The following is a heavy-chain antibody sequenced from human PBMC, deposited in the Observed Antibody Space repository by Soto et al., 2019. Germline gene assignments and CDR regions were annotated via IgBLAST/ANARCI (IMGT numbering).Heavy chain of an antibody. CDR2: IWYDGSNK. J-gene: IGHJ4*02. Sequence: QSGGSLRLSCAASGFTFSSYGMHWVRQAPGKGLEWVAVIWYDGSNKYYADSVKGRFTISRDNSKNTLYLQMNSLRAEDTAVYYCARGELGGYSYGSLDYWGQGTLVTVSS. CDR1: GFTFSSYG. V-gene: IGHV3-33*01. CDR3: ARGELGGYSYGSLDY. D-gene: IGHD5-18*01.